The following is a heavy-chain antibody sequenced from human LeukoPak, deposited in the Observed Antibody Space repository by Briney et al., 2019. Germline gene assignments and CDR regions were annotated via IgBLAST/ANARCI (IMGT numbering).Heavy chain of an antibody. CDR3: AREMYYYDTSGYPFNI. D-gene: IGHD3-22*01. Sequence: SETLSLTCTVSGYSISSGYYWGWIRQPPGKGLELIGGIYHSGSTYYNPSLKSRVTISVDTSKNQFSLKLSSVTAADTAVYYCAREMYYYDTSGYPFNIWGQGTMVTVSS. CDR1: GYSISSGYY. CDR2: IYHSGST. V-gene: IGHV4-38-2*02. J-gene: IGHJ3*02.